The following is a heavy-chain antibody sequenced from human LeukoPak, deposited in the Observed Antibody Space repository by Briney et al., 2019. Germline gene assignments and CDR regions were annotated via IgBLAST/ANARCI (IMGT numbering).Heavy chain of an antibody. Sequence: GGSLRLSCAASGFTFSRYDMSWVRQTPGKGLEWVSAISGSGGSTYYADSVKGRFTISRDNSKNRVYLQMNSLRAEDTAVYYCAKGGPWTYYDILTGYFDYWGQGTLVTVSS. CDR1: GFTFSRYD. CDR3: AKGGPWTYYDILTGYFDY. V-gene: IGHV3-23*01. D-gene: IGHD3-9*01. CDR2: ISGSGGST. J-gene: IGHJ4*02.